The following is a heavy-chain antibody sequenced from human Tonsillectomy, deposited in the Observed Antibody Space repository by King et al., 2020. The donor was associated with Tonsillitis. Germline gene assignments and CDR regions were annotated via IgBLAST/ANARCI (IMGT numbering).Heavy chain of an antibody. CDR3: AKGGENYYDSTGYNSNFFDY. J-gene: IGHJ4*02. CDR2: IRVRGGST. CDR1: VFTFSNYA. Sequence: VQLVESGGGLVQPGGSLTLSCAASVFTFSNYAMHCVRQAPGKGLEWVSVIRVRGGSTNYADSVKGRFTISRDDSKNTVYLQTNSLRAKDTAEYYCAKGGENYYDSTGYNSNFFDYWGQGTLVTVSS. D-gene: IGHD3-22*01. V-gene: IGHV3-23*04.